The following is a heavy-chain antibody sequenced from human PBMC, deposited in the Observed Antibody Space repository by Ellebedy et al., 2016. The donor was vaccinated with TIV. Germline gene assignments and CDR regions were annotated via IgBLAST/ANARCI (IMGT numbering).Heavy chain of an antibody. V-gene: IGHV3-23*01. CDR1: GFTFNSHA. Sequence: GESLKISCAASGFTFNSHAMSWVRQTPPKGLEWVSAISTSGGRTYYADSVKGRFTISRDNAKSTLYLQMNSLRAEDTAVYYCARDPYNWNGPFDYWGQGTLVTVSS. CDR3: ARDPYNWNGPFDY. D-gene: IGHD1-20*01. J-gene: IGHJ4*02. CDR2: ISTSGGRT.